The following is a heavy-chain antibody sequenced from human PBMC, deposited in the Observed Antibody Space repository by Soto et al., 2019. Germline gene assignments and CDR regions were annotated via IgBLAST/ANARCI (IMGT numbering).Heavy chain of an antibody. Sequence: SGTPSLTCSVSRASISTTEYYWAWVRQTPEKGLEWIGSIDSSGTTYYKSSLKSRVTISIDTSSNQFSLKVFSMTAADTAVYYCTRHMCTRGPCYFDYWCKGTLVTVSS. CDR1: RASISTTEYY. CDR2: IDSSGTT. CDR3: TRHMCTRGPCYFDY. J-gene: IGHJ4*02. V-gene: IGHV4-39*01. D-gene: IGHD2-8*02.